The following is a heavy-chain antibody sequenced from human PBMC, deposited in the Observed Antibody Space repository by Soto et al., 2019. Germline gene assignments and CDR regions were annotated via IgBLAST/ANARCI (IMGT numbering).Heavy chain of an antibody. V-gene: IGHV1-2*04. Sequence: QVQLVQSGAEVKKPGASVKVSCKASGYTFTGYYMHWVRQAPGQGLEWMGWINPNSGGTNYAQKFQGWVTMTRDTYNSTDHMELSRLRSDDTAVYYCARVIAAAAARSIGLRGQGNTGTGSS. D-gene: IGHD6-13*01. CDR3: ARVIAAAAARSIGL. J-gene: IGHJ6*02. CDR1: GYTFTGYY. CDR2: INPNSGGT.